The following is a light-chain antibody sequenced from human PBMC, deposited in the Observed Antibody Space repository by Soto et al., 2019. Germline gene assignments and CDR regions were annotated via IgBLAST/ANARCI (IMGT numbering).Light chain of an antibody. CDR3: QQSNSWPRT. V-gene: IGKV3D-15*01. CDR1: QTVGSN. J-gene: IGKJ1*01. Sequence: EIVLTQSPDTLSVSPGERATLSCRASQTVGSNLAWYQQKPGQAPRLLIYGASTRASDTPARFSGSGSVTEFALTISSLQSEDFAVYYCQQSNSWPRTFGQGTKVDIK. CDR2: GAS.